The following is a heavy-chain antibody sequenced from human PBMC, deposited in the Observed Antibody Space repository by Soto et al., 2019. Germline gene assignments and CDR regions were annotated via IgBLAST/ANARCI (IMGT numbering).Heavy chain of an antibody. V-gene: IGHV3-30-3*01. D-gene: IGHD3-22*01. J-gene: IGHJ4*02. Sequence: PGGSLRLSCAASGFTFSSHAMHWVRQAPGKGLEWVAIISYDGSNKYYADPGKGRFTISRDNSKNTIYLQMNSLRAEDTAVYYCARDYYDSSGYLFDYWGQGTVVTVSS. CDR1: GFTFSSHA. CDR2: ISYDGSNK. CDR3: ARDYYDSSGYLFDY.